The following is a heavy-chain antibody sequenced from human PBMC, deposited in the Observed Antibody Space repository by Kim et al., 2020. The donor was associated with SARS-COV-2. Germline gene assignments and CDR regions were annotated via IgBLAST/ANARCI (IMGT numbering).Heavy chain of an antibody. D-gene: IGHD3-10*01. CDR2: TDNSGST. V-gene: IGHV4-59*08. CDR3: AGFRLGSGSSDY. Sequence: SETLSLTCTVSGGSINSYYWSWIRQPPGKGLEWIGHTDNSGSTNYNPSLMSRVTISVDTSKNQFSLKLTSVTAADTAVYYCAGFRLGSGSSDYWGQGTLVSVSS. CDR1: GGSINSYY. J-gene: IGHJ4*02.